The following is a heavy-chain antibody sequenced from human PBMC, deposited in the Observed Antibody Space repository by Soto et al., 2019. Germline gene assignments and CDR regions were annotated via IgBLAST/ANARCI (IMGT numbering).Heavy chain of an antibody. J-gene: IGHJ5*02. CDR3: GGDRSHYAGVGKIDP. Sequence: DVQLVESGGGLVKPGGSLRLSCAASGFNFSTYGMNWVRQAPGKGLVRVSSISSKGSYIYYTPSVKGRFTISRDNAKNSLYLQMNSLRAEDTAVYYCGGDRSHYAGVGKIDPWGQGTLVAVSS. V-gene: IGHV3-21*02. D-gene: IGHD3-10*01. CDR1: GFNFSTYG. CDR2: ISSKGSYI.